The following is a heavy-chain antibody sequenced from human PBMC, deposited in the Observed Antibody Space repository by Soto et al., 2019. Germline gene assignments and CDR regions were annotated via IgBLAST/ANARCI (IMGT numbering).Heavy chain of an antibody. D-gene: IGHD6-13*01. Sequence: EVQLLESGGGLVRPGGSLRLSWEASGLTFSNYAVTWVRQPQGKGLEWVSTISGSGGRTYYPDSVKGRLTIARDNSKNTLYLQMNRLRAEDTAVYYCAKDQGSSWYEIDYWGQGTLVTVSS. CDR1: GLTFSNYA. CDR3: AKDQGSSWYEIDY. J-gene: IGHJ4*02. CDR2: ISGSGGRT. V-gene: IGHV3-23*01.